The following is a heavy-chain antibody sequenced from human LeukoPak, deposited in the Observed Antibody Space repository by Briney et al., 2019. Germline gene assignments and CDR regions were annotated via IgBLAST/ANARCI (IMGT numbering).Heavy chain of an antibody. V-gene: IGHV4-30-2*01. CDR3: AREGYFYGMDV. D-gene: IGHD2/OR15-2a*01. Sequence: SETLWLTCAVSVVTVSGGGFSCGSIRPPPGKGLECIGSISHTGSTYYNPSLKSRVTISVDSSKNQFSLKLSSVTAADTAVYYCAREGYFYGMDVWGQGTTVTVSS. J-gene: IGHJ6*02. CDR2: ISHTGST. CDR1: VVTVSGGGFS.